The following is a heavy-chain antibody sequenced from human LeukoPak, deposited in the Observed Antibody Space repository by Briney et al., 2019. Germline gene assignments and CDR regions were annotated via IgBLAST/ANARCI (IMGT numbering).Heavy chain of an antibody. CDR3: ARGKYSNLDY. D-gene: IGHD4-11*01. CDR2: INHSGTRFSNPGTT. CDR1: GGSLSGFY. Sequence: SETLSLTCAVYGGSLSGFYWSWIRQSPEKGLEWLGDINHSGTRFSNPGTTNYNPSLKSRVTMSVDTSKNQFSLKLSSVTAADTAVYYCARGKYSNLDYWGQGTLVTVSS. V-gene: IGHV4-34*01. J-gene: IGHJ4*02.